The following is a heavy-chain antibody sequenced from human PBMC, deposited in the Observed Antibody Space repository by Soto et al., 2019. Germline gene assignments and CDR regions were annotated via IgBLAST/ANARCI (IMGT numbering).Heavy chain of an antibody. J-gene: IGHJ3*01. V-gene: IGHV3-30*14. CDR1: GFTFSDYV. CDR3: ARVRLSIAVNDALDV. D-gene: IGHD3-3*02. Sequence: QVRLVESGGGVVQPGTSLRLSCAASGFTFSDYVIHWVRQAAGKGLEWVASMTYDGATEYYADSVKGRFTMSRDNSKRALSLQMNSVRPDDTAVYYCARVRLSIAVNDALDVWGQWTTVTVSS. CDR2: MTYDGATE.